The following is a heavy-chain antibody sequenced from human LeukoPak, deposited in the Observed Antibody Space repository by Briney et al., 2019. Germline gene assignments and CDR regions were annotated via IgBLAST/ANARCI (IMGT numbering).Heavy chain of an antibody. V-gene: IGHV1-69*13. D-gene: IGHD6-19*01. CDR2: IIPIFGTA. CDR1: GGTFSSYA. Sequence: GASVKVSCKASGGTFSSYAISWVRQAPGQGLEWMGGIIPIFGTANYAQKFQGRVTITADESTSTAYMELSSLRSEDTAVYYCARIGSWLVWAYSSGSRNAFDIWGQGTMVTVSS. J-gene: IGHJ3*02. CDR3: ARIGSWLVWAYSSGSRNAFDI.